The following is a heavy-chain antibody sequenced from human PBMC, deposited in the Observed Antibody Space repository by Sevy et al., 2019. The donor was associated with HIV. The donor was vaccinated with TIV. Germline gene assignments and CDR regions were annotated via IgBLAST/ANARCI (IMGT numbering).Heavy chain of an antibody. D-gene: IGHD5-12*01. CDR1: GFTFSSYG. Sequence: GGFLRLSCAASGFTFSSYGMHWVRQAPGKGLEWVAVISYDGSNKYYADSVKGRFTISRDNSKNTLYLQMNSLRAEDTAVYYCAKAGVEMATIGSLVWGQGTLVTVSS. J-gene: IGHJ4*02. CDR3: AKAGVEMATIGSLV. V-gene: IGHV3-30*18. CDR2: ISYDGSNK.